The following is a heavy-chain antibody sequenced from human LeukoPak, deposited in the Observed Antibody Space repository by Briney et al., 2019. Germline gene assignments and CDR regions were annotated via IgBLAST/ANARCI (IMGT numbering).Heavy chain of an antibody. Sequence: GGSLRLSCAASGFTFSNYWMHWVHQAPGKGLVWVSRINSDGSSTSYADSVKGRFTISRDNAKNTLYLQMNSLRAEDTAVYYCASEETYYFDYWGQGTLVTVSS. CDR3: ASEETYYFDY. CDR1: GFTFSNYW. J-gene: IGHJ4*02. CDR2: INSDGSST. V-gene: IGHV3-74*01.